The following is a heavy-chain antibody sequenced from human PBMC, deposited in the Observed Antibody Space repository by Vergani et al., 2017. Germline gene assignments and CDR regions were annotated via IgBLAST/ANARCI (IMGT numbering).Heavy chain of an antibody. CDR2: ISWNSGSI. CDR1: GFTFDDYA. CDR3: ARSPVVPAALFDY. V-gene: IGHV3-9*01. Sequence: EVQLVESGGGLVQPGRSLRLSCAASGFTFDDYAMHWVRQAPGKGLEWVSGISWNSGSIGYADSVKGRFTISRDNAKNSLYLQMNSLRAEDTAVYYCARSPVVPAALFDYWGQGTLVTVSS. J-gene: IGHJ4*02. D-gene: IGHD2-2*01.